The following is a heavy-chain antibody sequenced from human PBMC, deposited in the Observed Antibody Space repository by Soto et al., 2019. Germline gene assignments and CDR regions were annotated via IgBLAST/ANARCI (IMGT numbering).Heavy chain of an antibody. CDR3: PRDFLSYDSSGYSPIDY. V-gene: IGHV3-49*04. Sequence: GASLRLSXTASGFTFGDYAMSWVRQAPGKGLEWVVFIRSKAYGGTTEYAASVKGRFTISRDDSKSIAYLQMNSLKTEDTAVYYCPRDFLSYDSSGYSPIDYWGQGTLVTVSS. J-gene: IGHJ4*02. CDR2: IRSKAYGGTT. CDR1: GFTFGDYA. D-gene: IGHD3-22*01.